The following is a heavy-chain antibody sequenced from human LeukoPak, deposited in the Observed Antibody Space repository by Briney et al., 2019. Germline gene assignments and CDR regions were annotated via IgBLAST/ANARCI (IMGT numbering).Heavy chain of an antibody. J-gene: IGHJ6*02. CDR2: ISSSGSTI. CDR1: GFTFSDYY. D-gene: IGHD2-15*01. V-gene: IGHV3-11*01. CDR3: ARDLVVVVAEIYYYYGMDV. Sequence: PGGSLRLSCAASGFTFSDYYMSWIRQAPGKGLEWVSYISSSGSTIYYADSVKGRFTISRDNAKNSLYLQMNSLRAEDAAVYYCARDLVVVVAEIYYYYGMDVWGQGTTVTVSS.